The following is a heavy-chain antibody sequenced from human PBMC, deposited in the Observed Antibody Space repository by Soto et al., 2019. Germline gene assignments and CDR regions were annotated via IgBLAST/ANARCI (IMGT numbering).Heavy chain of an antibody. CDR1: GYTFTSYG. CDR3: ASNVAYSTSFPNFDY. J-gene: IGHJ4*02. CDR2: INGYNGNT. D-gene: IGHD6-6*01. Sequence: QVHLVQSGAEVKKPGTSVKVSCKASGYTFTSYGISWVRQAPGQGLEWMGWINGYNGNTNYAQKFQGRVSMTADTSTRTAYMELRSLRSDDTAVFYCASNVAYSTSFPNFDYWGQGTLVTVSS. V-gene: IGHV1-18*01.